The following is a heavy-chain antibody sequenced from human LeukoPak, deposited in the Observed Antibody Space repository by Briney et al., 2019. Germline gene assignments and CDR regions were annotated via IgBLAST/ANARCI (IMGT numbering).Heavy chain of an antibody. CDR1: GGSFIGFH. J-gene: IGHJ5*02. CDR3: ARLGGGGYNPT. CDR2: INHSGST. Sequence: PSETLSLTCAVYGGSFIGFHWNWIRQAPGKGLEWIGDINHSGSTNYNPSLKSRVTISVDTSKNQFSLKLSSVTAADTAVYYCARLGGGGYNPTWGQGTLVTVSS. D-gene: IGHD5-24*01. V-gene: IGHV4-34*01.